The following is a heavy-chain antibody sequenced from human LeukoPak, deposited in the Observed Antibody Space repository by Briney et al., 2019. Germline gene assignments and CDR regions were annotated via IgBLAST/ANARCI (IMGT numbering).Heavy chain of an antibody. Sequence: ASVKVSCKASGYTFTGYYMHWVRQAPGQGLEWMGWINPNNGGTNTQKFQGRVTMTRDTSINTAYMELSSLRSDDTAVYHCARGRDSSGYYSGPGDYWGQGTLVTVSS. CDR2: INPNNGGT. CDR1: GYTFTGYY. J-gene: IGHJ4*02. D-gene: IGHD3-22*01. CDR3: ARGRDSSGYYSGPGDY. V-gene: IGHV1-2*02.